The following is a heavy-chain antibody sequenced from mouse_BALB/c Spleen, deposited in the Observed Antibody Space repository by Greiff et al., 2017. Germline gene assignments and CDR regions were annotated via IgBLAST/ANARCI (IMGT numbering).Heavy chain of an antibody. CDR2: IYPGDGGT. CDR3: AREGLYVNYVGFAY. V-gene: IGHV1-80*01. CDR1: GYAFSSYW. J-gene: IGHJ3*01. Sequence: VQLVESGAELVRPGSSVKISCKASGYAFSSYWMNWVKQRPGQGLEWIGQIYPGDGGTNYNGKFKGKATLTADKSSSTAYMQLSSLTSEDSAVYFWAREGLYVNYVGFAYWGQGTLVTVSA. D-gene: IGHD2-1*01.